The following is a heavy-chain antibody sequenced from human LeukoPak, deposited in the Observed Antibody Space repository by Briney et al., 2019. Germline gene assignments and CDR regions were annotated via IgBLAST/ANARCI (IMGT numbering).Heavy chain of an antibody. Sequence: GGSLRLSCAASGLTFIKYSMTWVRQAPGKGLEWVAAITGSGASTDYADSVKGRFAISRDNSKNTLYLQMNSLRAEDTAIYCCAKRSAESSGYFDSWGQGTLVTVSS. D-gene: IGHD6-19*01. CDR2: ITGSGAST. CDR1: GLTFIKYS. CDR3: AKRSAESSGYFDS. J-gene: IGHJ4*02. V-gene: IGHV3-23*01.